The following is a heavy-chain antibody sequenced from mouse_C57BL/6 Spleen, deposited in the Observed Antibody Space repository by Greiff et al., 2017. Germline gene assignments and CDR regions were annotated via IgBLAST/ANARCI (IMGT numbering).Heavy chain of an antibody. D-gene: IGHD3-2*02. Sequence: EVKLQESGGGLVKPGGSLKLSCAASGFTFSSYAMSWVRQTPEKRLEWVATISDGGSCTYYPDNVKGRFTISRDNAKNNLYLQMSHLKSEDTAMYYCARDSSGYPWFAYWGQGTLVTVSA. J-gene: IGHJ3*01. CDR2: ISDGGSCT. CDR3: ARDSSGYPWFAY. CDR1: GFTFSSYA. V-gene: IGHV5-4*01.